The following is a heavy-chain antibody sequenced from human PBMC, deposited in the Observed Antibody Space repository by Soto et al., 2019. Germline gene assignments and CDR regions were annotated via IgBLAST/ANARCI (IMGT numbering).Heavy chain of an antibody. CDR2: IYYSGST. CDR3: ARYFKPPYYDILTGGDDAFDI. CDR1: GGSISSSSYY. J-gene: IGHJ3*02. Sequence: SETLSLTCTVSGGSISSSSYYWGWIRQPPGKGLEWIVSIYYSGSTYYNPSLKSRVTISVSTSKNPFSLRLSSVTAAATAVYYCARYFKPPYYDILTGGDDAFDIWGQGTMVTVSS. V-gene: IGHV4-39*01. D-gene: IGHD3-9*01.